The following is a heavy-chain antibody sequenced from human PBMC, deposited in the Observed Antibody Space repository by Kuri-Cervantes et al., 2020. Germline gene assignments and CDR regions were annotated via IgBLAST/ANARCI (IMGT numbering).Heavy chain of an antibody. CDR3: AKDQRRITMIVVVITYFDY. J-gene: IGHJ4*02. V-gene: IGHV3-66*01. D-gene: IGHD3-22*01. CDR2: IYSGGST. Sequence: GESLKISCATSGFTVSSNYMSWVRQAPGKGLEWVSVIYSGGSTYYADSVKGRFTISRDNSKNTLYLQMSSLRAEDTAVYYCAKDQRRITMIVVVITYFDYWGQGTLVTVSS. CDR1: GFTVSSNY.